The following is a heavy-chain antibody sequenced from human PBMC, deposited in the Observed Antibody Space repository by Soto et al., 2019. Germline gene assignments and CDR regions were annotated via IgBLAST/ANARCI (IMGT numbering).Heavy chain of an antibody. CDR2: INPANGDT. V-gene: IGHV1-3*01. J-gene: IGHJ6*03. Sequence: QVQLVQSGSEVKKPGASVRLSCKASGYTFTSYAVYWVRQAPGQRLEWMGWINPANGDTKYSQKFQYRVIVSRDTSASTAYMDLRSLRSEDTAVYYCARDTGYCSGGSCFLSYMDVWGKGTTVTVSS. CDR3: ARDTGYCSGGSCFLSYMDV. CDR1: GYTFTSYA. D-gene: IGHD2-15*01.